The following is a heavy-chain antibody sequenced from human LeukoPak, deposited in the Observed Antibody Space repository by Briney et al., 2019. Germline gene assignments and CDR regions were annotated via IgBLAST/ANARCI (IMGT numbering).Heavy chain of an antibody. V-gene: IGHV4-61*01. D-gene: IGHD2-2*01. CDR3: ARGYCSSTSCPRGWYFDL. Sequence: SETLSLTCTVSGGSVSSSSYYWSWIRQPPGKGLEWIGYIYYSGSTNYNPSLKSRVTISVDTSKNQFSLKLSSVTAADTAVYYCARGYCSSTSCPRGWYFDLWGRGTLVTVSS. CDR1: GGSVSSSSYY. J-gene: IGHJ2*01. CDR2: IYYSGST.